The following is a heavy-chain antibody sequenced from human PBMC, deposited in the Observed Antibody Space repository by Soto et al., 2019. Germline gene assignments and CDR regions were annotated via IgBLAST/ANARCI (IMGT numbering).Heavy chain of an antibody. CDR3: ARGGVYDFWSGKNYYYYYMDV. V-gene: IGHV4-34*01. D-gene: IGHD3-3*01. CDR1: GGSFSGYY. CDR2: INHSGTT. Sequence: SETLSLTCAVYGGSFSGYYWSWVRQPPGKGLEWIGEINHSGTTNYNPSLKSRVTISVDTSKNQFSLKLNSVTAADTAVYYCARGGVYDFWSGKNYYYYYMDVWGKGTTVTVSS. J-gene: IGHJ6*03.